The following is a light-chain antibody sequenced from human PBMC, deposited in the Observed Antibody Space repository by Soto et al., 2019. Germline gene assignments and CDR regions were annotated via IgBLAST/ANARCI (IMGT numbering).Light chain of an antibody. J-gene: IGLJ2*01. CDR3: VPYMGSGIVV. CDR2: STN. Sequence: QTVVTQEPSFSVSPGGTVTLTCGLSSGSVSTSYYPSWYQQTPGQAPRTLIYSTNTRSSGVPDRFSGSILGNKAALTITGAQADDESDYYCVPYMGSGIVVFGGGTKLTVL. V-gene: IGLV8-61*01. CDR1: SGSVSTSYY.